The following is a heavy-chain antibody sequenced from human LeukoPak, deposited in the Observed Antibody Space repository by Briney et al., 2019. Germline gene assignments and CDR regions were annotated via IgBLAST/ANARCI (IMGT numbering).Heavy chain of an antibody. D-gene: IGHD2-2*01. J-gene: IGHJ4*02. V-gene: IGHV3-48*03. CDR2: ISSSGSTI. Sequence: PGGSLRLSCAASGFTSGSYEMNWVRQAAGKGLEWVSYISSSGSTIYYADSVKGRFTISRDNAKNSLYLQMNSLRAEDTAVYYCARVGWFCSSTSCYAGGFDYWGQGTLVTVSS. CDR1: GFTSGSYE. CDR3: ARVGWFCSSTSCYAGGFDY.